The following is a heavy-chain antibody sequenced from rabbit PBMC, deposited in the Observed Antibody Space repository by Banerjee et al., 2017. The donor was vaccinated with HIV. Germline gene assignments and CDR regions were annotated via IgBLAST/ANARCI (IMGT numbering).Heavy chain of an antibody. CDR1: GFSFSNRYV. CDR2: IGAGSSGTT. J-gene: IGHJ4*01. Sequence: QEQLEESGGGLVKPEGSLTLTCKASGFSFSNRYVMCWVRQAPGKGLEWIACIGAGSSGTTYYASWAKGRFTISRTSSTTVALQMTSLTAADTATYFCARDAGYAGSNLWGPGTLVTVS. V-gene: IGHV1S45*01. D-gene: IGHD4-2*01. CDR3: ARDAGYAGSNL.